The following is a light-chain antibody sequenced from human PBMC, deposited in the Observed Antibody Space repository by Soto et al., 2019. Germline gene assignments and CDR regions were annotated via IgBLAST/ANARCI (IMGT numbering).Light chain of an antibody. J-gene: IGKJ1*01. CDR1: QSISSW. CDR2: DAS. CDR3: QQYNSYPWT. V-gene: IGKV1-5*01. Sequence: DIKMTQSPSTLSPSVGDRVTITCRASQSISSWLAWYQQKPGKDHKXLIYDASSLESGVPSRFSGSGSGTELTLTITSLQPDDFATYYCQQYNSYPWTFGQGTKVDIK.